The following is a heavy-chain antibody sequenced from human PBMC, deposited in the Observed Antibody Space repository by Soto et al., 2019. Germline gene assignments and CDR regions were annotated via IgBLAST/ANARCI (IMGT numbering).Heavy chain of an antibody. CDR1: GYTFSTYG. V-gene: IGHV1-18*04. CDR3: ARGAWDSSNTWYEF. D-gene: IGHD6-13*01. CDR2: ISPYNGNT. Sequence: QVQLVQSGVEVKKPGASVRVSCKASGYTFSTYGLSWVRQAPRQGLEWMGWISPYNGNTNFAQQFQGRVTLTTDTSTSTAYMERRSLTADDTGMYYCARGAWDSSNTWYEFWGQGTLVTVSS. J-gene: IGHJ4*02.